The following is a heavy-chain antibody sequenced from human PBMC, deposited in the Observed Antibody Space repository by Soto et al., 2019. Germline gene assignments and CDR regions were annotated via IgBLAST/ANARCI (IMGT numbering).Heavy chain of an antibody. CDR1: VYSFTSYW. Sequence: GESLKISCKGSVYSFTSYWISWVRQMPGKGLEWMGRIDPSDSYTNYSPSFQGHVTISADKSISTAYLQWSSLKASDTAMYYCARLMGPLQQLVDYWGQGTLVTV. D-gene: IGHD6-13*01. J-gene: IGHJ4*02. V-gene: IGHV5-10-1*01. CDR3: ARLMGPLQQLVDY. CDR2: IDPSDSYT.